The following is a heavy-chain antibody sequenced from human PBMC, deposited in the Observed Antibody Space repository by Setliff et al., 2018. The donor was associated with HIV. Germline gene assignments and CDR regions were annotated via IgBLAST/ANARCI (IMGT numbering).Heavy chain of an antibody. J-gene: IGHJ4*02. D-gene: IGHD3-10*01. CDR3: ARGRFHRLHRPDSGSGSLGMQDFDY. CDR2: INHSGST. Sequence: SETLSLTCAVYGGSFNCYSLTWIRQPPGKGLEWIGGINHSGSTNYNPSLKSRVTRSVDTSKSQFYLRLNSVTATDTALYYCARGRFHRLHRPDSGSGSLGMQDFDYWGQGTLVTVSS. V-gene: IGHV4-34*01. CDR1: GGSFNCYS.